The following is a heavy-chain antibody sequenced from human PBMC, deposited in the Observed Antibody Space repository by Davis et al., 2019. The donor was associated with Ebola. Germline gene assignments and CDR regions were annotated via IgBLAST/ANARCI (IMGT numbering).Heavy chain of an antibody. D-gene: IGHD6-19*01. CDR2: FYYSVST. Sequence: MPSEPLSPTCPVPGGPISSYYWRWIRQLPGKGLEWFGYFYYSVSTNYNPSLKSPVTISVDTSKNQYSLKLSTVTATDTAMYYCARGPIAVAGTYGAFFDYWDQGTLVTVSS. CDR1: GGPISSYY. V-gene: IGHV4-59*01. CDR3: ARGPIAVAGTYGAFFDY. J-gene: IGHJ4*02.